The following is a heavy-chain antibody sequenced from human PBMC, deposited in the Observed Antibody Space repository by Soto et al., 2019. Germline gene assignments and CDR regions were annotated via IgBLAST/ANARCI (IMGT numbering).Heavy chain of an antibody. CDR2: IRGSGDNT. CDR1: GFTFSSYS. Sequence: GGSLRLSCAAPGFTFSSYSLSWVRQAPGKGLDWVSAIRGSGDNTYYADSVKGRFTISRDNTKNTLYLQMNSLRAEDTAVYYCAKSPTMVRGLIFDYWGQGALVTVSS. V-gene: IGHV3-23*01. CDR3: AKSPTMVRGLIFDY. J-gene: IGHJ4*02. D-gene: IGHD3-10*01.